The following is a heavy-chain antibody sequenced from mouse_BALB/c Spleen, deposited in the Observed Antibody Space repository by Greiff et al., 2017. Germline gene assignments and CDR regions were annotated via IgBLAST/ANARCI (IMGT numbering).Heavy chain of an antibody. V-gene: IGHV2-9*02. D-gene: IGHD2-14*01. CDR2: IWAGGST. Sequence: VNLVESGPGLVAPSQSLSITCTVSGFSLTSYGVHWVRQPPGKGLEWLGVIWAGGSTNYNSALMSRLSISKDNSKSQVFLKMNSLQTDDTAMYYCARDRYDEYYYAMDYWGQGTSVTVSS. J-gene: IGHJ4*01. CDR1: GFSLTSYG. CDR3: ARDRYDEYYYAMDY.